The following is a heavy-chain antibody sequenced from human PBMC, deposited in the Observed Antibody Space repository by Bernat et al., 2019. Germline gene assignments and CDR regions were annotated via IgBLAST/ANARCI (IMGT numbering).Heavy chain of an antibody. CDR1: GFTFSSYG. Sequence: QVQLVESGGGVVQPGRSLRLSCAASGFTFSSYGMHWVRQAPGKGLEWVAVISYDGSNKYYADSVKGRFTISRDNSKNTLYLQMNSLGAEDTAVYYCANGVLATGGFDYWGQGTLVTVSS. D-gene: IGHD5-12*01. CDR3: ANGVLATGGFDY. J-gene: IGHJ4*02. V-gene: IGHV3-30*18. CDR2: ISYDGSNK.